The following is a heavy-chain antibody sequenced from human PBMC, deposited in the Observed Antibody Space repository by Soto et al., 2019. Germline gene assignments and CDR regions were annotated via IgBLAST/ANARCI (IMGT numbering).Heavy chain of an antibody. Sequence: GGSLRLSCAASGFTFSSYGMHWVRQAPGKGLEWVAVISYDGSNKYYADSVKGRFTISRDNSKNTLYLQMNSLRAEDTAVYYCAKDSGFGVVWYYCGMDVWGQGTTVTVSS. CDR2: ISYDGSNK. CDR1: GFTFSSYG. J-gene: IGHJ6*02. V-gene: IGHV3-30*18. D-gene: IGHD3-3*01. CDR3: AKDSGFGVVWYYCGMDV.